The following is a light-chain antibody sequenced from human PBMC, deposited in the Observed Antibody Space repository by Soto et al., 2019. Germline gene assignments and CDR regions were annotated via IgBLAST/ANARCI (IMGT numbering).Light chain of an antibody. CDR2: EVS. CDR1: SSDVGSYNL. V-gene: IGLV2-23*02. J-gene: IGLJ2*01. Sequence: QSALTQPASVSGSPGQSITISCTGTSSDVGSYNLVSWYQQHPGKAPKLMIYEVSKGPSGVSNRFSGSKSGNTASLTISGLQAEDEADYYCCSYAGSSTFVVFGGGTKVTVL. CDR3: CSYAGSSTFVV.